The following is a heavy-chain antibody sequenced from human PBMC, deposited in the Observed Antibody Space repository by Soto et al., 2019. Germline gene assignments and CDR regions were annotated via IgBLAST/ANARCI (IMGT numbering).Heavy chain of an antibody. CDR2: LSTSGSTM. V-gene: IGHV3-48*03. CDR3: ARENSPAGLDV. CDR1: GFTFSNYE. D-gene: IGHD6-13*01. Sequence: GGSLRLSCTASGFTFSNYEMTWVRQAPGKGLEWVSYLSTSGSTMYYADSVKGRFTISRDNAKNSLSLQMNSLRAEDTAVYYCARENSPAGLDVWGQGTTVTVSS. J-gene: IGHJ6*02.